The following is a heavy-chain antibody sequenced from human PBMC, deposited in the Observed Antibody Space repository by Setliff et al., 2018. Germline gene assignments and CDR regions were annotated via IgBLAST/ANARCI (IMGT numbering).Heavy chain of an antibody. CDR1: GASIRNFY. J-gene: IGHJ4*02. V-gene: IGHV4-59*12. Sequence: SETLSLTCNVSGASIRNFYWTWIRQPPGKGLEWIGDIYQSGTTNYNPSLKSRVTISADTSKNQFSLKLKSVTAADTAVYYCARGHPPSDSSGYYYAYWGQGTLVTVSS. CDR3: ARGHPPSDSSGYYYAY. CDR2: IYQSGTT. D-gene: IGHD3-22*01.